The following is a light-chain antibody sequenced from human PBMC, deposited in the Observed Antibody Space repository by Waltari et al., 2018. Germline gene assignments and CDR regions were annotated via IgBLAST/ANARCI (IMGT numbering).Light chain of an antibody. CDR3: AAWDDSLNGHVV. CDR1: YPNKASNA. CDR2: NNN. Sequence: QSVLHQPPSASGTPGQRVTISCSGSYPNKASNAINWYHHLPGMAPKLLIYNNNQRPSGLPARFSGSKSGTSASLAISGLQSEDEADYYCAAWDDSLNGHVVFGGGTKLTVL. V-gene: IGLV1-44*01. J-gene: IGLJ2*01.